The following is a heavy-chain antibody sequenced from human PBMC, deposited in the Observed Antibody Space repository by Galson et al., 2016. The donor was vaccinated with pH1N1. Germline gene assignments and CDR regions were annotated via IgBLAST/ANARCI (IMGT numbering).Heavy chain of an antibody. CDR1: GFPFTNYA. J-gene: IGHJ4*02. Sequence: SLRLSCAASGFPFTNYAMSWVRQAPGQGPEWVSTISGSGGDTYYADSLKGRFTISRDNSKNTLYLQMSSLRAEDSAVYYCTIDPRRPVTEGWGQGTLVTVSS. CDR3: TIDPRRPVTEG. CDR2: ISGSGGDT. D-gene: IGHD2-21*02. V-gene: IGHV3-23*01.